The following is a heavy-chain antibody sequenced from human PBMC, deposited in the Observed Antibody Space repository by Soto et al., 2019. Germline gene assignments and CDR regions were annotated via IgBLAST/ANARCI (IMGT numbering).Heavy chain of an antibody. Sequence: QVQLVQSGADLKKPGASVQVSCKTSGYTFSNYAINWVRQAPGQGLEWMGWISSYNSYNGDTKYARMLQDRLTMTIDTSSATAYMELRSLRSDDTAVYYCARSELERGEVGYYGMDVWGQGTTVTVSS. CDR3: ARSELERGEVGYYGMDV. D-gene: IGHD3-16*01. CDR1: GYTFSNYA. J-gene: IGHJ6*02. V-gene: IGHV1-18*04. CDR2: ISSYNSYNGDT.